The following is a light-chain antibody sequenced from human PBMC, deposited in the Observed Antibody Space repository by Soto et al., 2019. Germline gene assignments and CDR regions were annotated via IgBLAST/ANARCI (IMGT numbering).Light chain of an antibody. J-gene: IGLJ3*02. CDR2: VNSDGSH. CDR3: LLSYSGTSWV. Sequence: QLVLTQSPSASASLGTSVKLTCTLSSGHSTYAIAWHQKQPEKGPRYLMKVNSDGSHRKGDGIPDRFSGSSSGAERYLTISSLQSEDEADYYCLLSYSGTSWVFGGGTQLTVL. CDR1: SGHSTYA. V-gene: IGLV4-69*01.